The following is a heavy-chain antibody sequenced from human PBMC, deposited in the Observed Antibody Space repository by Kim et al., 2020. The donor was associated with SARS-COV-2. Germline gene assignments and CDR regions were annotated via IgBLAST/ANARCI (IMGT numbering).Heavy chain of an antibody. J-gene: IGHJ4*02. CDR3: AILGFSSGLDY. Sequence: GGSLRLSCAASGFSFSNYLMSWVRQAPGKGLEWVSGISGSGSTTYYADSVKGRFTISRDNSKNTLYLQMNSLRDKDTAVYYCAILGFSSGLDYWGQGALV. CDR1: GFSFSNYL. CDR2: ISGSGSTT. D-gene: IGHD6-19*01. V-gene: IGHV3-23*01.